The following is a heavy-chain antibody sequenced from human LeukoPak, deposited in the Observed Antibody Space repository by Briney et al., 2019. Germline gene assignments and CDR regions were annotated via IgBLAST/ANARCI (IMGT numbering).Heavy chain of an antibody. CDR1: GFTFSDYA. J-gene: IGHJ5*02. Sequence: GGSLRLSCSASGFTFSDYAMHWVRQAPGKGLEYVSAISSNGGSTYYADSVKGRFTISRDNAKNTLYLQMNSLRVEDTAVYYCASSSGGFNWFDPWGQGTLVTVSS. CDR3: ASSSGGFNWFDP. V-gene: IGHV3-64*04. D-gene: IGHD3-22*01. CDR2: ISSNGGST.